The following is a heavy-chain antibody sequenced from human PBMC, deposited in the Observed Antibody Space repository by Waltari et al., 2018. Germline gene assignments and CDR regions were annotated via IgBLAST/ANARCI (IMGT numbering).Heavy chain of an antibody. CDR2: IYHSGST. Sequence: QVQLQESGPGLVKPSETLSLTCAVSGYSSSSGYYWGWIRQPPGKGLEWIGSIYHSGSTYYNPSLKSRVTISVDTSKNQFSLKLSSVTAADTAVYYCARHGVVPAASRGGWFDPWGQGTLVTVSS. CDR3: ARHGVVPAASRGGWFDP. D-gene: IGHD2-2*01. J-gene: IGHJ5*02. V-gene: IGHV4-38-2*01. CDR1: GYSSSSGYY.